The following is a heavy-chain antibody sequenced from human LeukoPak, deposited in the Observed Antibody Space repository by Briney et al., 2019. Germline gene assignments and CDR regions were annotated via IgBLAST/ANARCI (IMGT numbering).Heavy chain of an antibody. D-gene: IGHD5-18*01. Sequence: ASVKVSCKASGYTFTSYYMHWVRQAPGQGLEWMGIINPSGGSTSYAQKFQGRVTMTRDTSTSTVYMELSSLRSEDTAVYYCARGLLDTAMAGYFDYWGQGTLVTVSS. V-gene: IGHV1-46*01. J-gene: IGHJ4*02. CDR3: ARGLLDTAMAGYFDY. CDR2: INPSGGST. CDR1: GYTFTSYY.